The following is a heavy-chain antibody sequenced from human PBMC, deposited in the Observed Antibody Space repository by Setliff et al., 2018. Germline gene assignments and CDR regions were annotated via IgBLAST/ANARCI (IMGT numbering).Heavy chain of an antibody. CDR2: ISPYSGNT. CDR3: SRLVRYCTRTSCQRLSGDDY. CDR1: GYTFTDYG. Sequence: ASVKDTCKASGYTFTDYGVTWVRQAPGQGLEWVGWISPYSGNTYYAPKFQGRITMTTDTSTTTAYMELKSLRSDDTAIYYCSRLVRYCTRTSCQRLSGDDYWGHGALVTVSS. J-gene: IGHJ4*01. D-gene: IGHD2-2*01. V-gene: IGHV1-18*01.